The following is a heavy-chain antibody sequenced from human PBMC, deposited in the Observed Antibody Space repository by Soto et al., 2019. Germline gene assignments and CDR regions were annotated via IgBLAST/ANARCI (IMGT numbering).Heavy chain of an antibody. J-gene: IGHJ6*02. CDR2: IYYSGGT. V-gene: IGHV4-31*03. Sequence: SETLSLTCTVSGYSMTSGVYYWSWIRHLPGKGLEWIGYIYYSGGTQFNPSLKSRVSMSVDTSKNQFSLRLSSVTAADTAVYYCATLLGSHQHYYFGIDVWGQGTTVTVSS. D-gene: IGHD2-2*01. CDR1: GYSMTSGVYY. CDR3: ATLLGSHQHYYFGIDV.